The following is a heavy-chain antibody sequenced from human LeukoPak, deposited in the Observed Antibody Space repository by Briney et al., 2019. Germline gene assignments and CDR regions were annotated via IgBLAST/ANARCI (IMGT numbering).Heavy chain of an antibody. D-gene: IGHD7-27*01. V-gene: IGHV3-23*01. Sequence: PGGSLRLSCAVSGFTFSTSAMTWVRQAPGKGLEWVSGISGSGVTDYADSVKGRFTISRDNSKNTLYLQMNSLRAEDTAVYYCAKDLNWGGRWGQGTLVTVSS. CDR2: ISGSGVT. CDR1: GFTFSTSA. CDR3: AKDLNWGGR. J-gene: IGHJ4*02.